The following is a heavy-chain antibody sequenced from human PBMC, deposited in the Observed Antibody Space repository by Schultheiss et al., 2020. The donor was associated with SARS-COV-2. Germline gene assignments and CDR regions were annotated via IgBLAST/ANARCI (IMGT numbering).Heavy chain of an antibody. Sequence: ASVKVSCKASGYTFTTSDINWVRQAPGQGLEWMGWMNPKSGNTGYAQKFQGRVTMTRNTSISTAYMELSSLRSEDTAVYYCARSPRGDFWSGYYTLSYYYYGMDVWGQGTTVTVSS. D-gene: IGHD3-3*01. J-gene: IGHJ6*02. CDR3: ARSPRGDFWSGYYTLSYYYYGMDV. CDR2: MNPKSGNT. CDR1: GYTFTTSD. V-gene: IGHV1-8*01.